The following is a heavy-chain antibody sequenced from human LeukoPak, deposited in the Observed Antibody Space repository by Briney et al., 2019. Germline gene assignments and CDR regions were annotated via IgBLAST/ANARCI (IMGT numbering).Heavy chain of an antibody. J-gene: IGHJ6*02. V-gene: IGHV4-34*01. Sequence: PSETLSLTCAVYGGSFSGYYWSWIRQPPGKGLGWIGEINHSGSTNYNPSLKSRVTISVDTSKNQFSLKLSSVTAADTAVYYCASLAGYSSGWYSGHYYGMDVWGQGTTVTVSS. CDR2: INHSGST. D-gene: IGHD6-19*01. CDR3: ASLAGYSSGWYSGHYYGMDV. CDR1: GGSFSGYY.